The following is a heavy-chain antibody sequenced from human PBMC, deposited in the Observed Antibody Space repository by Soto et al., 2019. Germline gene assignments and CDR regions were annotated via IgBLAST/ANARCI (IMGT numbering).Heavy chain of an antibody. J-gene: IGHJ6*02. CDR3: ARDLYSYGYYAMDV. V-gene: IGHV1-18*04. CDR1: GYTFTTYG. D-gene: IGHD5-18*01. Sequence: QVHLVQSGAEVKKPGASVKVSCKTSGYTFTTYGISWVRQDPGQGREWMGWISDYNGNTNYAQKLQGRVTMTTDTTTSTAYMELRSLRSDDTAVYYGARDLYSYGYYAMDVWGQGTTVTVSS. CDR2: ISDYNGNT.